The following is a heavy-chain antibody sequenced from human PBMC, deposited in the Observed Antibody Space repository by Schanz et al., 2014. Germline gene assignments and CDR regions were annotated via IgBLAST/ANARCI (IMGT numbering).Heavy chain of an antibody. CDR2: ITYDGSNT. CDR1: GFTMITYA. CDR3: AAHETLSTTACYPS. J-gene: IGHJ4*02. Sequence: QVQLVESGGGLVQPGRSLRLSCAASGFTMITYAMHWVRQPPGKGLEWVAIITYDGSNTYHADSVKGRFTISRDNAKNSLYLQMTGLRAEDTAVYYCAAHETLSTTACYPSWGQGTLVAVSS. D-gene: IGHD2-2*01. V-gene: IGHV3-30*04.